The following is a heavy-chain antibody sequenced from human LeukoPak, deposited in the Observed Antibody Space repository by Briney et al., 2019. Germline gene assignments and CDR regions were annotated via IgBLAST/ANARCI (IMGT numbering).Heavy chain of an antibody. D-gene: IGHD2-15*01. CDR1: GFTFDDYA. Sequence: GGSLRLSCAASGFTFDDYAMHWVRQAPGKGLEWVSLISGDGGSTYHADSVKGRFTISRDNSKNSLYLQMNSLRTEDTALYYCAKVAGCSGGSCYSPDAFDIWGQGTMVTVSS. CDR2: ISGDGGST. CDR3: AKVAGCSGGSCYSPDAFDI. J-gene: IGHJ3*02. V-gene: IGHV3-43*02.